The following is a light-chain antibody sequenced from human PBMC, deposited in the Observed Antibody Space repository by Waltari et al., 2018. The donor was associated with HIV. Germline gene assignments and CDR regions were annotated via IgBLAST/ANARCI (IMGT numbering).Light chain of an antibody. J-gene: IGLJ2*01. CDR2: ANS. V-gene: IGLV1-44*01. Sequence: QSVLTQPPSPSGSPGQRVTISCSGISSIIGSNDVSWYQQFPGTAPKVLVSANSPRPSGVPGRFCAPQSGNSASLALSGLHSEDEADYYRGTWDDSLNGPLFGGGAKL. CDR1: SSIIGSND. CDR3: GTWDDSLNGPL.